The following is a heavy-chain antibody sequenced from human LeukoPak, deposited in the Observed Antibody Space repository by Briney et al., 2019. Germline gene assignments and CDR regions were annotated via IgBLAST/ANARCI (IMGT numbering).Heavy chain of an antibody. CDR2: IKSKTDGGTT. J-gene: IGHJ4*02. CDR1: GFTFSNAW. D-gene: IGHD1-14*01. Sequence: GGSLRLSCAASGFTFSNAWMSWVRQAPGKGLEWVGRIKSKTDGGTTDYAAPVKGRFTISRDDSKNTLYLQMNSLKTEDTAVYYCTTSTNRDPRPGIDYWGQGTLVTVSS. CDR3: TTSTNRDPRPGIDY. V-gene: IGHV3-15*01.